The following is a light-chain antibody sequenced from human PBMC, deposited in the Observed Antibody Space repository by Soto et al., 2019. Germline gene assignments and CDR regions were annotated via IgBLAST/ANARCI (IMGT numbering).Light chain of an antibody. CDR3: QRYNSAPRT. CDR1: QGISNY. J-gene: IGKJ1*01. V-gene: IGKV1-27*01. Sequence: IQMTQSPSSLSASIGDRVSITCRASQGISNYLAWYQQKPGKVPKLLIYAASTLQSGVPSRFSGSGSGTDFTLTISSLQHEDVATYYCQRYNSAPRTFGPGPKADIK. CDR2: AAS.